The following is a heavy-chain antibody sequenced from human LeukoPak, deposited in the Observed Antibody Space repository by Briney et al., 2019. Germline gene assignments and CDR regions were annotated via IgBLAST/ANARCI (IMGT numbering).Heavy chain of an antibody. D-gene: IGHD3-22*01. CDR1: GGSFSGYY. J-gene: IGHJ1*01. Sequence: PSETLSLTCAVYGGSFSGYYWSWIRQPPGKGLEWIGEINHSGSTNYNPSLKSRVTISVDTSKNQFSLELSSVTAADTAVYYCARRPTNYYDSSGREYFQHWGQGTLATVSS. CDR2: INHSGST. CDR3: ARRPTNYYDSSGREYFQH. V-gene: IGHV4-34*01.